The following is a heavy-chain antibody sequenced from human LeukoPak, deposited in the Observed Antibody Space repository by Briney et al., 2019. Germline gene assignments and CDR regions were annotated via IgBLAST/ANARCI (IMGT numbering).Heavy chain of an antibody. CDR1: GFTFSSYA. CDR2: ISGSGGST. D-gene: IGHD3-22*01. J-gene: IGHJ4*02. V-gene: IGHV3-23*01. Sequence: GGSLRLSCAASGFTFSSYAMSWVRQALGKGLEWVSAISGSGGSTYYADSVKGRFTISRDNSKNTLYLQMNSLRAEDTAVYYCAKSVFLTGYYTYYYDSSGSNQFDYWGQGTLVTVSS. CDR3: AKSVFLTGYYTYYYDSSGSNQFDY.